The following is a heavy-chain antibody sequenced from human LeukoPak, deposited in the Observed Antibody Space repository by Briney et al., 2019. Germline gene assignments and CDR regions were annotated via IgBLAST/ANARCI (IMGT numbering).Heavy chain of an antibody. J-gene: IGHJ4*02. CDR3: ARGEGYYASGSYYIDH. V-gene: IGHV3-21*01. D-gene: IGHD3-10*01. CDR2: ITTSSTYI. Sequence: PGGSLRLSCAASGFTFSSYTMNWVRQAPGKGLEWVSSITTSSTYIYYVDSVRGRFNISRDNAKNSLYLRMSSLRVEDTAVYYCARGEGYYASGSYYIDHWGQGTLV. CDR1: GFTFSSYT.